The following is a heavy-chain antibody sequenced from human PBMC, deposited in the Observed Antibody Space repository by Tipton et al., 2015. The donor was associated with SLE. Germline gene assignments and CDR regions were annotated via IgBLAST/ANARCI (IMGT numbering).Heavy chain of an antibody. CDR2: TSPDGSST. CDR3: ARDAPPAIAVAGLDY. V-gene: IGHV3-23*01. Sequence: SLRLSCTASGFTFSSYGMSWVRQAPGKGLVWVSRTSPDGSSTNYADSVKGRFTISRDNSKSTLYLQMNSLRAEDTAVYYCARDAPPAIAVAGLDYWGQGTLVTVSS. D-gene: IGHD6-19*01. J-gene: IGHJ4*02. CDR1: GFTFSSYG.